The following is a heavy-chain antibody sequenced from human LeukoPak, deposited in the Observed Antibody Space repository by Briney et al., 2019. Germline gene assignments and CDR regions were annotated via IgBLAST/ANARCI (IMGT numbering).Heavy chain of an antibody. CDR1: GFTLSSYA. CDR3: AKQLDSGNYYPTGDDY. CDR2: ISGSGADT. Sequence: GGSLRLSCAASGFTLSSYATTWVRQAPGKGLEWVSAISGSGADTYYADSVKGRFTISRDTSKNTVYLQMNSLRDEDTAVYYCAKQLDSGNYYPTGDDYWGQGTLVTLSS. D-gene: IGHD3-10*01. J-gene: IGHJ4*02. V-gene: IGHV3-23*01.